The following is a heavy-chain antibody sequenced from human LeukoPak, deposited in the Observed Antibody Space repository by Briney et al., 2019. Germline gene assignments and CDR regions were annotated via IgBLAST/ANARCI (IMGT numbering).Heavy chain of an antibody. CDR3: AREGGLAPAYWFDP. V-gene: IGHV1-2*02. Sequence: ASVKVSCKASGYTFTGYYMHWVRQAPGQGLEWMGWINPNSGGTNYAQKFQGGVTMTRDTSISTAYMELSRLRSDDTAVYYCAREGGLAPAYWFDPWGQGTLVTVSS. D-gene: IGHD5-12*01. CDR2: INPNSGGT. J-gene: IGHJ5*02. CDR1: GYTFTGYY.